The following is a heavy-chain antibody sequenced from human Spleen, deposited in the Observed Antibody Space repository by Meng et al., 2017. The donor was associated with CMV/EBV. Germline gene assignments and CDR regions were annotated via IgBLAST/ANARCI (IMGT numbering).Heavy chain of an antibody. V-gene: IGHV3-20*03. Sequence: FSFGDDGSSGDRQNPEKGLEWVSGINWSGDDTGYADSVKGRFTLTRDSAKNSLYLQMDSLRDEDTALYYCARSGSSGSYFGDDIDYWGQGTLVTVSS. CDR3: ARSGSSGSYFGDDIDY. J-gene: IGHJ4*02. CDR1: FSFGDDG. D-gene: IGHD6-19*01. CDR2: INWSGDDT.